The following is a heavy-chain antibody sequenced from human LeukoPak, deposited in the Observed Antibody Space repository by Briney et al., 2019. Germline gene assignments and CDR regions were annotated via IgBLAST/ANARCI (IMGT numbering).Heavy chain of an antibody. J-gene: IGHJ5*02. Sequence: ASVKVSCKASGYTFTGYYMHWVRQAPGHGLEWMGWINPNSGGTNYEQKFQGRVTMTRDTSISTAYMELSRLRSDDTAVYYCARVWYQLTNWFDPWGQGTLVTVSS. D-gene: IGHD2-2*01. CDR1: GYTFTGYY. CDR3: ARVWYQLTNWFDP. V-gene: IGHV1-2*02. CDR2: INPNSGGT.